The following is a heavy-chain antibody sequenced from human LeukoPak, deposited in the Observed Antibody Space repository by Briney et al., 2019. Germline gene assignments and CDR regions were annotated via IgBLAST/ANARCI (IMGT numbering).Heavy chain of an antibody. CDR3: AIAQSWDELFDS. J-gene: IGHJ4*02. Sequence: GGSLRLSCAASGIAVTGNYMSWVRQPPGKGLEWVSFISINTDTFYADSVRGRFTISRDSSKNTLFLQMNSLRDEDSAVYYCAIAQSWDELFDSWGQGTLVTVPS. CDR1: GIAVTGNY. V-gene: IGHV3-53*01. D-gene: IGHD1-26*01. CDR2: ISINTDT.